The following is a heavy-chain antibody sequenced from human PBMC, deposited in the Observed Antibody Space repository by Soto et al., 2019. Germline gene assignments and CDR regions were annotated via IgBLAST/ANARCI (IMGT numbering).Heavy chain of an antibody. V-gene: IGHV5-51*01. J-gene: IGHJ6*02. Sequence: PGESLKISCNGSGYSFSNYWIGWVLQMPGKGLEWMGIIYPGDSDARYSPSFQGQVTISADKSINTAYLQWSSLKASDTAMYYCGRHPYGDYDIMDVWGQGTTVTVSS. D-gene: IGHD4-17*01. CDR2: IYPGDSDA. CDR1: GYSFSNYW. CDR3: GRHPYGDYDIMDV.